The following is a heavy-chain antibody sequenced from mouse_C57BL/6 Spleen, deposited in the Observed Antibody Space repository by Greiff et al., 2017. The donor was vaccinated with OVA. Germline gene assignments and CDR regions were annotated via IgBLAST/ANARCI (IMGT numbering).Heavy chain of an antibody. J-gene: IGHJ1*03. D-gene: IGHD3-2*02. V-gene: IGHV5-17*01. Sequence: VQLKESGGGLVKPGGSLKLSCAASGFTFSDYGMHWVRQAPEKGLEWVAYISSGSSTTYYADTVKGRFTISRDNAKNTLFLQMTSLTSEDAAMYDCARGAAAQAGYFDVWGTGTTVTVSS. CDR2: ISSGSSTT. CDR3: ARGAAAQAGYFDV. CDR1: GFTFSDYG.